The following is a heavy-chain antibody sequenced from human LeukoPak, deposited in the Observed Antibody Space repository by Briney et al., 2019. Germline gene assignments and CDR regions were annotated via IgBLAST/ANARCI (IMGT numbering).Heavy chain of an antibody. CDR2: LKQDGSEK. Sequence: GGSLRLSCAASGXTFSNYWVSWVRQAPGKRLEWVANLKQDGSEKYYVDSVKGRFTSSKDNVKKALYLQMNCLRAEYTTVYYCAKDRDILTGYLDYWGQGTLVTVSS. V-gene: IGHV3-7*01. D-gene: IGHD3-9*01. CDR1: GXTFSNYW. J-gene: IGHJ4*02. CDR3: AKDRDILTGYLDY.